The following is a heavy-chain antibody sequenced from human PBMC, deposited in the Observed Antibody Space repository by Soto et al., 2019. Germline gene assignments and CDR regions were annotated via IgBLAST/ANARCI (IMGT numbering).Heavy chain of an antibody. CDR1: GFHFHRYY. J-gene: IGHJ6*02. Sequence: GSLKISFCAPGFHFHRYYINWVRQAPGKRLEWLSSISSSGYIFSTDSVRGRFTISRDNAKNSVYLQINSLRAEDTAVYFCARDCSGGSCYPGMDVWGQRTTVTVSS. CDR3: ARDCSGGSCYPGMDV. D-gene: IGHD2-15*01. V-gene: IGHV3-21*01. CDR2: ISSSGYI.